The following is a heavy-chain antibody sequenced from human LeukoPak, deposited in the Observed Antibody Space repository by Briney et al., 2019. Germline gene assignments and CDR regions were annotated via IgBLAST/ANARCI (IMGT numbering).Heavy chain of an antibody. V-gene: IGHV5-51*01. CDR3: ARLYSGHAGAFDY. CDR2: IYPGDSDA. J-gene: IGHJ4*02. Sequence: GESLKISRKGSGYSFTSYWIGCVRQMTGKGLEWMEIIYPGDSDARYSTSFQGQVTISADKSISTAYLQWSSLKASDTAMYYCARLYSGHAGAFDYWGQGTLVTVAS. D-gene: IGHD5-12*01. CDR1: GYSFTSYW.